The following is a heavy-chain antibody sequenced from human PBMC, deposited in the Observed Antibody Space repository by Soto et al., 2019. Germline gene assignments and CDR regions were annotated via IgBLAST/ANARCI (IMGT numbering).Heavy chain of an antibody. Sequence: GGSLRLSCAASGFTFSSYGMHWVRQAPGKGLEWVAVISYDGSNKYYADSVKGRFTISRDNSKNTLYLQMNSLRAEDTAVYYCTGPLWFGELFFSWGQGTLVTVSS. CDR1: GFTFSSYG. CDR3: TGPLWFGELFFS. J-gene: IGHJ4*02. D-gene: IGHD3-10*01. CDR2: ISYDGSNK. V-gene: IGHV3-30*03.